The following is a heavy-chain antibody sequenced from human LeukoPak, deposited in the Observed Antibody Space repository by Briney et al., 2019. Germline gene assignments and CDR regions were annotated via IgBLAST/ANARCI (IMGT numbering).Heavy chain of an antibody. CDR3: ARGRTWFGELSY. Sequence: PSGTLSLTCTVSGGSISSYYWSWIRQPPGKGLEWIGYISNSGSTDYNPALKCRVTISVDTSKNQFSLKLSSVTGADTAVYYCARGRTWFGELSYWGQGTLVTVSS. CDR1: GGSISSYY. V-gene: IGHV4-59*01. D-gene: IGHD3-10*01. J-gene: IGHJ4*02. CDR2: ISNSGST.